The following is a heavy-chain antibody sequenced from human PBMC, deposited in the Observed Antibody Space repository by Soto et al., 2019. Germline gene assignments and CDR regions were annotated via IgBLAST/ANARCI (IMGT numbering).Heavy chain of an antibody. J-gene: IGHJ6*02. V-gene: IGHV1-69*13. D-gene: IGHD3-10*01. CDR3: ARDRRAKGRPYGSGSYYTMMEPRYYYYYGMDV. CDR2: IIPIFGTA. Sequence: SVKVSCKASGGTFSSYAISWVRQAPGQGLEWMGGIIPIFGTANYAQKFQGRVTITADESTSTAYMELSSLRSEDTAVYYCARDRRAKGRPYGSGSYYTMMEPRYYYYYGMDVWGQGTTVTVSS. CDR1: GGTFSSYA.